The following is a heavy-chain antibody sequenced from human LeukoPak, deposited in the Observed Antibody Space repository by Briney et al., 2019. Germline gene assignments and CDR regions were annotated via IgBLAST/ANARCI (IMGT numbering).Heavy chain of an antibody. J-gene: IGHJ4*02. CDR1: GLTFSSYS. CDR3: ARASLGFDY. CDR2: ISSSSSYI. Sequence: PGGSMRPSCEASGLTFSSYSMNWVRQAPGKGLEWVSSISSSSSYIYYADSMKGRFTISRDNAKNSLYLQMNSLRAEDTAVYYCARASLGFDYWGQGTLVTVSS. V-gene: IGHV3-21*01. D-gene: IGHD3-16*01.